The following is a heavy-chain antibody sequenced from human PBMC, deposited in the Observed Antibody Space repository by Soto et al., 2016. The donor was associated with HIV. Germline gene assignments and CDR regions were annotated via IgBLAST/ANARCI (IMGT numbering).Heavy chain of an antibody. J-gene: IGHJ6*02. CDR2: IWYDGSNK. V-gene: IGHV3-33*01. Sequence: VQLVESGGGVVQPGRSLRLSCTASGFTFSSYGMHWVRQAPGKGLEWVAVIWYDGSNKYYADSVKGRFTISRDNSKNTLYLQMNSLRAEDTAVYYCARGLGYYYYAMDVWGQGTTVTGLL. CDR1: GFTFSSYG. CDR3: ARGLGYYYYAMDV. D-gene: IGHD6-19*01.